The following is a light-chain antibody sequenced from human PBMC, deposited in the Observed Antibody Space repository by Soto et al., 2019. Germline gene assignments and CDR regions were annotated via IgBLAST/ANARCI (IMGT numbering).Light chain of an antibody. CDR2: GAS. CDR3: QQHFNGPIT. V-gene: IGKV3-11*01. CDR1: QSISSF. J-gene: IGKJ5*01. Sequence: EIVLTQSPANLSLSPGERATLSCRASQSISSFLAWYQQKPGQAPRLLIYGASNRATGIPARFSGSGSGTDFTLTISSLEAEDFAVYYCQQHFNGPITFGQGTRLEIK.